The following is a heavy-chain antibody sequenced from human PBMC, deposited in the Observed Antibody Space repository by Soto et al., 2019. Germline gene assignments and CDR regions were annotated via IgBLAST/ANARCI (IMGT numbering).Heavy chain of an antibody. J-gene: IGHJ6*02. CDR3: AGDAPPRSGIYYGMDV. D-gene: IGHD3-10*01. V-gene: IGHV1-69*10. Sequence: SVKVSFKASGNNFNNYFINWVRQVPGQGLEWMGGINPMLRITQYRQQFQGRITVTADRSTGTSYMELSGLESEDTAVYYCAGDAPPRSGIYYGMDVWGQGTTVTVSS. CDR2: INPMLRIT. CDR1: GNNFNNYF.